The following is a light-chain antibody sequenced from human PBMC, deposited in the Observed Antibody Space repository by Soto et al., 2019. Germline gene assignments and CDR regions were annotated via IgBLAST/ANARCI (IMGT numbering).Light chain of an antibody. V-gene: IGKV1-8*01. CDR1: QGISSH. CDR2: TAS. Sequence: AIRMTQSPSSFSASTGDRVTITCRASQGISSHLAWYQVKPGKAPRLLIYTASTLQSGVPSRFSGSGSGTDFTLTINSLQPEDVATYSCQKYSSVPVFGPGTKVEIK. J-gene: IGKJ3*01. CDR3: QKYSSVPV.